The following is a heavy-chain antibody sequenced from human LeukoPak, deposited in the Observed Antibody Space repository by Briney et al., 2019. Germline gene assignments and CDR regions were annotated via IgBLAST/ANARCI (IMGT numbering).Heavy chain of an antibody. CDR2: IWYDGSIQ. CDR3: ARAGYSSGGSCYGSDY. J-gene: IGHJ4*02. D-gene: IGHD2-15*01. CDR1: GFTFSSYG. V-gene: IGHV3-33*01. Sequence: PGGSLRLSCAASGFTFSSYGMHWVRQAPAKGLEWVAAIWYDGSIQYYADSVNGRFTIARDNSKNKLYLQMDSMRAEDTAVYYCARAGYSSGGSCYGSDYWGQGTLVSVSS.